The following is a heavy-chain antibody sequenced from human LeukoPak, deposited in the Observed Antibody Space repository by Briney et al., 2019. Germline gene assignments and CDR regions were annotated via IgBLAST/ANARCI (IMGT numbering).Heavy chain of an antibody. J-gene: IGHJ4*02. CDR1: GYTFTGYY. CDR2: INPNSGGT. Sequence: ASVKVSCKASGYTFTGYYMHWVRQAPGQGLEWMGWINPNSGGTNYAQKFQGRVTMTRDTSISTAYMELSRLRSDDTAVYYCATYNIAVAGTSYFDYWGQGTLVTVSS. CDR3: ATYNIAVAGTSYFDY. V-gene: IGHV1-2*02. D-gene: IGHD6-19*01.